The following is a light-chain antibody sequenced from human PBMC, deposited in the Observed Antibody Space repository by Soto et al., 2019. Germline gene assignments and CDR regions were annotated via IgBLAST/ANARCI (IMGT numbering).Light chain of an antibody. CDR3: CSYAGSSTFV. CDR2: EGS. J-gene: IGLJ3*02. Sequence: QSVLTQPASVSGSPGQSITISCTGTSSDVGSYNLVSWYQQHPGKAPKLMIYEGSKRPSGLSNRFSGSKSGNTASLTISGLQVEDEADYYCCSYAGSSTFVFGGGTKLTVL. CDR1: SSDVGSYNL. V-gene: IGLV2-23*01.